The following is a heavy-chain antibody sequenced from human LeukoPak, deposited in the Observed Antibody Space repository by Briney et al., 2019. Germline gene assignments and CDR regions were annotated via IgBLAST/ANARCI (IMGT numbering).Heavy chain of an antibody. CDR2: IYYTGRT. J-gene: IGHJ3*01. Sequence: SETLSLTCTVSGESISSDYWSWIRQPPGKGLEWMGYIYYTGRTNYNPSLKSRVTISIDTSKNQFSLELSSVTAADTAVYYCASRLRYFDGLAFDLWGQGTMVTVSS. CDR1: GESISSDY. CDR3: ASRLRYFDGLAFDL. V-gene: IGHV4-59*01. D-gene: IGHD3-9*01.